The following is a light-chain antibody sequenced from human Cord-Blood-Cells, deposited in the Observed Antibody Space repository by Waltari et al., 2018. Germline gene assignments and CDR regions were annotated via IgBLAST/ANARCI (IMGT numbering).Light chain of an antibody. J-gene: IGLJ2*01. CDR2: QDS. Sequence: SYELTQPPSVSVSPGQTASNTCSGDKLEDKYACWYQQKPGQSPVLVIYQDSKRPSGIPERFSGSNSGNTATLTISGTQAMDEADYYCQAWDSSTVVFGGGTKLTVL. V-gene: IGLV3-1*01. CDR3: QAWDSSTVV. CDR1: KLEDKY.